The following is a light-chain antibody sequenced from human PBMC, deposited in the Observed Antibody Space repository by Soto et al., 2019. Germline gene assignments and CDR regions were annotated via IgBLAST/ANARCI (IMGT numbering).Light chain of an antibody. J-gene: IGLJ3*02. CDR1: SSNIGAGYD. V-gene: IGLV1-40*01. CDR2: GNS. CDR3: PAYHSSQSGSV. Sequence: QSVLTQPPSVSGAPGQRVTISCTGSSSNIGAGYDVHWYQQLPGTAPKLLIYGNSNRPAGVTDRFSGSKSGTAASLANTGLEVEDEADSYFPAYHSSQSGSVFCGGPTLTV.